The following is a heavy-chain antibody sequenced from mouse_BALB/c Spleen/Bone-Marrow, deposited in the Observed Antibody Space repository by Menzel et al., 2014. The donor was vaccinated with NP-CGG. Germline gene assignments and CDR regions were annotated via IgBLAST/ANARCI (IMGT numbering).Heavy chain of an antibody. D-gene: IGHD1-1*01. V-gene: IGHV14-3*02. CDR3: ARYYYGTLLDY. J-gene: IGHJ2*01. Sequence: VQLQQSGAELVKSGASVKLSCTASGFNIKDTYMHWVKQRPEQGLEWIGRIDPANGNTKYDPKFQGKATITADTSSNTACLQLSSLTSEDTAVYYCARYYYGTLLDYWGQGTTLTVSS. CDR1: GFNIKDTY. CDR2: IDPANGNT.